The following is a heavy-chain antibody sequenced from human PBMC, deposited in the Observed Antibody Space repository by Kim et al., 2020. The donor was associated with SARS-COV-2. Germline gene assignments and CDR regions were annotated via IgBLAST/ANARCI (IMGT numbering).Heavy chain of an antibody. CDR1: GFTFSSNA. CDR2: ISGSGGST. V-gene: IGHV3-23*01. D-gene: IGHD3-10*01. Sequence: GGSLRLSCAASGFTFSSNAMSWVRQAPGKGLEWVSAISGSGGSTYYADSVKGRFTISRDNSKKTLYLQMNSLRAEDTAVYYCAKVPRITMVYYFDYWGQGTLVTVSS. J-gene: IGHJ4*02. CDR3: AKVPRITMVYYFDY.